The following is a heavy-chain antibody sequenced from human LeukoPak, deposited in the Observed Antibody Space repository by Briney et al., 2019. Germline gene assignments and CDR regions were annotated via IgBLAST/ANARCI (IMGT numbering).Heavy chain of an antibody. CDR1: GDSISSGDYY. J-gene: IGHJ6*03. V-gene: IGHV4-61*02. CDR3: ARGVFGWEYVGYYYYYMDV. CDR2: ISSSGST. Sequence: SETLSLTCTVSGDSISSGDYYWSWIRQLAGKGLEWIGRISSSGSTNYNPSLKSRVTISVDTSKNQFSLKLSSVTAADTAVYFCARGVFGWEYVGYYYYYMDVWGKGTTVTVSS. D-gene: IGHD1-26*01.